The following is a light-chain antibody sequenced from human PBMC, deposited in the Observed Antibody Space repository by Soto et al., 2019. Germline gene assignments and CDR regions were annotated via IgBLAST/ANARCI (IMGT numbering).Light chain of an antibody. V-gene: IGKV1-5*01. J-gene: IGKJ1*01. CDR2: DAS. CDR3: QQYNSYST. Sequence: DIQMTQSPSPLSASVGDRVTITCRASQSISDWLAWYQQKPGKAPKVLIYDASSLESGVPSRFSGSGSGTEFTLTISSLKPDDFATYYCQQYNSYSTFCQGTKVDIK. CDR1: QSISDW.